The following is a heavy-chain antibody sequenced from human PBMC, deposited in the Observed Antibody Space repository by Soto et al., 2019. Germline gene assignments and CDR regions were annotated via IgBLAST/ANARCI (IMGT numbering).Heavy chain of an antibody. CDR3: AKDSTLAALYYFDY. V-gene: IGHV3-30*18. D-gene: IGHD2-15*01. CDR1: GFTFSSYG. CDR2: ISYDGSNK. Sequence: QVQLVESVGGVVQPGRSLRLSCAASGFTFSSYGMHWVRQAPGKGLEWVAVISYDGSNKYYADSVKGRFTISRDNSKNTLYLQMNSLRAEDTAVYYCAKDSTLAALYYFDYWGQGTLVTVSS. J-gene: IGHJ4*02.